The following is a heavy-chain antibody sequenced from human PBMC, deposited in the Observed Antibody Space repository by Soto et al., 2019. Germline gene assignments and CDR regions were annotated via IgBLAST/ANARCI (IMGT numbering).Heavy chain of an antibody. J-gene: IGHJ4*02. CDR2: IYYRGNT. V-gene: IGHV4-31*03. CDR1: GGSIRSGGSY. Sequence: QVPLQESGPVLVKPSQTLSLTCNVPGGSIRSGGSYWSWIRQHPGKCLEWIGYIYYRGNTYYHPSLKRRVSTSPHPSKNQFSRKLTSVTAADTAVYYCARGGGGMNNYFAYWGQGTLVTVS. CDR3: ARGGGGMNNYFAY. D-gene: IGHD3-10*01.